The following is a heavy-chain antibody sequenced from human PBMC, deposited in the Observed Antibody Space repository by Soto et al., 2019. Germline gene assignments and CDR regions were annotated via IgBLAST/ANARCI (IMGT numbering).Heavy chain of an antibody. CDR3: ARATNLYYDFWSGYSSPQWFDP. V-gene: IGHV4-59*01. Sequence: SETLSLTCTASGGSISSYYWSWIRQPPGKGLEWIGYIYYSGSTNYNPSLKSRVTISVDTSKNQFSLKLSSVTAAGTAVYYCARATNLYYDFWSGYSSPQWFDPWGQGTLVTVSS. CDR2: IYYSGST. J-gene: IGHJ5*02. CDR1: GGSISSYY. D-gene: IGHD3-3*01.